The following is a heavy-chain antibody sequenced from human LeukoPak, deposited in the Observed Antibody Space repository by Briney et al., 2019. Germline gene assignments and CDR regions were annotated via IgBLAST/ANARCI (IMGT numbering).Heavy chain of an antibody. V-gene: IGHV3-74*01. CDR2: MNSDGSST. D-gene: IGHD3-16*01. CDR1: GFTFSSSW. J-gene: IGHJ4*02. Sequence: PGGALRLSSAASGFTFSSSWMHWVRQVPGKGLVWVSRMNSDGSSTSYADSVKGRFTISRDNAKNTLYLQMSSLRVEDTAVYDCARGVRGLDYWGQGTLVT. CDR3: ARGVRGLDY.